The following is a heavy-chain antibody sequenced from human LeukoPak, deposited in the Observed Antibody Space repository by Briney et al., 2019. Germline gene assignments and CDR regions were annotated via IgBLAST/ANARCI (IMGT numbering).Heavy chain of an antibody. CDR1: GFTFSNYE. V-gene: IGHV3-48*03. D-gene: IGHD5-12*01. Sequence: GGSLRLSCAASGFTFSNYEINWVRQTPGKWLEWVSYIDSSGSTIYYADSVKGRFTISRDNAKNSLYLQMNSLRAEDTAVYYCAKDLDIVATILGLDYWGQGTLVTVSS. CDR2: IDSSGSTI. J-gene: IGHJ4*02. CDR3: AKDLDIVATILGLDY.